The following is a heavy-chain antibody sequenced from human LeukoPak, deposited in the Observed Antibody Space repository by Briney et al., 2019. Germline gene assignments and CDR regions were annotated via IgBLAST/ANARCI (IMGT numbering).Heavy chain of an antibody. Sequence: PSETLSLTCAVSGYSISSGYYWGWIRQPPGKGLEWIGSIYHSGSTYYNPSLKSRVTISVDTSKNQFSLKLSSVTAADTAVYYCARDQGGITMVRVVPFDYWGQGTLVTVSS. CDR1: GYSISSGYY. V-gene: IGHV4-38-2*02. D-gene: IGHD3-10*01. CDR3: ARDQGGITMVRVVPFDY. CDR2: IYHSGST. J-gene: IGHJ4*02.